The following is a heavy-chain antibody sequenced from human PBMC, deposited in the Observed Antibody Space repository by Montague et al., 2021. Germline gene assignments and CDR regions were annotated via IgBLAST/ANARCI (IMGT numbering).Heavy chain of an antibody. V-gene: IGHV3-11*06. J-gene: IGHJ4*02. CDR3: ARVGLTVAAGMIDY. CDR2: IGTSSSFT. CDR1: GFTFNNYF. D-gene: IGHD6-13*01. Sequence: SLRLSCAASGFTFNNYFMSWVRQAPGKGLEWVSYIGTSSSFTRYADSVKGRFTISRDNAMNSLYLQMTAVRGEDTAVYYCARVGLTVAAGMIDYWGQGTLVTVS.